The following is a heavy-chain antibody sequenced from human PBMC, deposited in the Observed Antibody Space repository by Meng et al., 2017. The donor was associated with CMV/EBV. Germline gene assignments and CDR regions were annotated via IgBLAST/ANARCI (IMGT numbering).Heavy chain of an antibody. J-gene: IGHJ4*02. Sequence: QGQMGASGAWVKKPGYSVHVSCKASGGTFSSYASSWVRQAPGQGLEWMGRIIPIFGTANYAQKFQGRVTITADESTSTAYMELSSLRSEDTAVYYCARGSGAGTTWSYFDYWGQGTLVTVSS. CDR2: IIPIFGTA. CDR1: GGTFSSYA. CDR3: ARGSGAGTTWSYFDY. D-gene: IGHD1-7*01. V-gene: IGHV1-69*15.